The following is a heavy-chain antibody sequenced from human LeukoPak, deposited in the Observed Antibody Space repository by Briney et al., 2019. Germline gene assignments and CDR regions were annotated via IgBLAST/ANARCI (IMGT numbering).Heavy chain of an antibody. CDR2: INAGNGNT. V-gene: IGHV1-3*01. J-gene: IGHJ4*02. CDR1: GYTFTTYA. Sequence: ASVNVSCKASGYTFTTYAMHWVRQAPGQRLEWMGWINAGNGNTKYSQKFQGRVTITRDTSARTAYMELSSLRSEDAAVYYCAMLYYDFSHFDYWGQGTWSPSPQ. CDR3: AMLYYDFSHFDY. D-gene: IGHD3-3*01.